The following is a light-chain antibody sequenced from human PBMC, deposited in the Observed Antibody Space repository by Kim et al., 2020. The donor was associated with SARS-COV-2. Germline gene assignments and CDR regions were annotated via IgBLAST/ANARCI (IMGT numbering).Light chain of an antibody. CDR3: QQYGSSPR. Sequence: LSPGERATLACRASQSVTSNYLAWYQQKPGQTPRLLIYGASSRATGIPDRFSGRGSGTDFTLTISRLEPEDFAVYYCQQYGSSPRFGGGTKVDIK. CDR2: GAS. CDR1: QSVTSNY. V-gene: IGKV3-20*01. J-gene: IGKJ4*01.